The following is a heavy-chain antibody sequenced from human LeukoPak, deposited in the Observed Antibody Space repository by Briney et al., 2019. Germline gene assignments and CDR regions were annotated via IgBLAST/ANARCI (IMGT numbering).Heavy chain of an antibody. CDR3: ARERDYGGNLGFDY. CDR2: IYSGGST. Sequence: GGSLRLSCAASGFTVSSNYMSWVRQAPGKGLEWVSVIYSGGSTYYADSVKGRFTISRDNSKNTLYLQMNSLRAEDTAVYYCARERDYGGNLGFDYWGQGTLVTVSS. J-gene: IGHJ4*02. V-gene: IGHV3-66*02. D-gene: IGHD4-23*01. CDR1: GFTVSSNY.